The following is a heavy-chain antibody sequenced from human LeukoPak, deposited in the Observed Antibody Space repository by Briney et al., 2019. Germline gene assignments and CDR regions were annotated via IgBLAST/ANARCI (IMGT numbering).Heavy chain of an antibody. CDR1: GGSVRTYY. Sequence: SETLSLTCTVSGGSVRTYYWSWIRQSPGKGLEWIGYIYSGSTNYNPSLKSRVTISVDTSKNQFSLKLSSVTAADTAVYYCARASEYDFWSGSYYFDYWGQGTLVTVSS. D-gene: IGHD3-3*01. J-gene: IGHJ4*02. CDR2: IYSGST. CDR3: ARASEYDFWSGSYYFDY. V-gene: IGHV4-59*02.